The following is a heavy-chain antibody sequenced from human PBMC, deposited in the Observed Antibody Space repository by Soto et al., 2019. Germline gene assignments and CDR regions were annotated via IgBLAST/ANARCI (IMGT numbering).Heavy chain of an antibody. CDR1: RFTFRNYA. CDR3: ARAHDYDFWSGFLFYGMDV. CDR2: ISSTGGST. Sequence: GGSLRLSCAASRFTFRNYAMSWVRQAPGKGLEWVSGISSTGGSTYYADSVKGRFTISRDNSKNTLDLQMSSLRAEDTAIYYCARAHDYDFWSGFLFYGMDVWGQGTTVTVSS. D-gene: IGHD3-3*01. V-gene: IGHV3-23*01. J-gene: IGHJ6*02.